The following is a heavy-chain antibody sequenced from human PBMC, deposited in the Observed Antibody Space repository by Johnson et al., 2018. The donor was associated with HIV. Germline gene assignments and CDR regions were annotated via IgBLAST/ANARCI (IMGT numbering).Heavy chain of an antibody. CDR1: GFTFSSYD. CDR2: LRYDGDIT. CDR3: ARLPSGYSRDDLDI. Sequence: QMLLVESGGGLVQPGGSLRVSCGTSGFTFSSYDMHWVRQAPGKGLEWVAFLRYDGDITYYIDSVKGRFTISRDNSKNTLYLQINSLRPEDTAVYYCARLPSGYSRDDLDIWGQGTMVTVSS. V-gene: IGHV3-30*02. J-gene: IGHJ3*02. D-gene: IGHD5-18*01.